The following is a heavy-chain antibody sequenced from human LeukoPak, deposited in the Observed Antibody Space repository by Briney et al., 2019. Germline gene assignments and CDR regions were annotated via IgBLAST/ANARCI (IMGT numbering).Heavy chain of an antibody. D-gene: IGHD5-24*01. V-gene: IGHV3-23*01. CDR2: ISGSGGST. CDR3: AKDEERWLQHYYYYYYGMDV. CDR1: GFTFSSYA. J-gene: IGHJ6*02. Sequence: GGSLRLSCAASGFTFSSYAMSWVRQAPGKGLEWVSAISGSGGSTYYADSVKGRFTISRDNSKNTLYLQMNSLRAEDTAVYYCAKDEERWLQHYYYYYYGMDVWGQGTTVTVSS.